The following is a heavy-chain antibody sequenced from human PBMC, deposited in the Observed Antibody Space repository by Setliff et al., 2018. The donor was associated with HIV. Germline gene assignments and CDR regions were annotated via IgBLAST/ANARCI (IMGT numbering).Heavy chain of an antibody. CDR2: IIPILGMG. J-gene: IGHJ5*02. Sequence: SVKVSCKASRGTFSSYGFNWVRQAPGQGLEWMGGIIPILGMGNHAQKFQGRVTITADKSANTAYMELTSLRPEDTAIYYCARGKPIFGVNNWFDPWGQGTLVTVS. CDR3: ARGKPIFGVNNWFDP. CDR1: RGTFSSYG. V-gene: IGHV1-69*10. D-gene: IGHD3-3*01.